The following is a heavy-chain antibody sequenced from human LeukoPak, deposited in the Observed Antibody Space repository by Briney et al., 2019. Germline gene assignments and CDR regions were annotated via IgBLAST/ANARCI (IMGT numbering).Heavy chain of an antibody. J-gene: IGHJ4*02. V-gene: IGHV3-33*01. CDR2: IWYDGSNK. D-gene: IGHD2-2*01. CDR1: GFTFSSYG. CDR3: ARVAYCSSTSYYVLDY. Sequence: PGGSLRLSCAASGFTFSSYGMHWVRQAPGKGLEWVAVIWYDGSNKYYADSVKGRFTISRDNSKNTLYLQMNSLRAEDTAVYYCARVAYCSSTSYYVLDYWGQGTLVTVSS.